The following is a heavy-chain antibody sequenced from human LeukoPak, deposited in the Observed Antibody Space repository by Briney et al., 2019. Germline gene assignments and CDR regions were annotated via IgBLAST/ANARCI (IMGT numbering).Heavy chain of an antibody. CDR2: ISSAGTT. Sequence: GGSLRLSFAASGXTVSSSYMSWVRQAPGKGLEWDSIISSAGTTYYADSVKGRFTISRDNSKNTVYLQVNSLRDEDTAVYYCARDLEAANTYYFDYWGQGTMVTVSS. D-gene: IGHD6-13*01. CDR1: GXTVSSSY. J-gene: IGHJ4*02. CDR3: ARDLEAANTYYFDY. V-gene: IGHV3-66*01.